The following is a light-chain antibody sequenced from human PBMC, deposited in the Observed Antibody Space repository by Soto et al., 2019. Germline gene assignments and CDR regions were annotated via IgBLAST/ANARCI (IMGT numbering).Light chain of an antibody. CDR2: DVS. CDR3: QKSYTAAWT. Sequence: DIQMTQSPSTLSASVVYIFTITCRASQTISNWLAWYQQKPGKSPKLLIYDVSSLGSGIPSRFSGSGSGTDFTLTISSLQPEDFATYYCQKSYTAAWTFGQGTKGDIK. V-gene: IGKV1-5*01. CDR1: QTISNW. J-gene: IGKJ1*01.